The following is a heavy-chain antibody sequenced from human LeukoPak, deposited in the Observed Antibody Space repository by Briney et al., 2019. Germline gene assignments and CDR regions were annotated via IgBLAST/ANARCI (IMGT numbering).Heavy chain of an antibody. CDR2: IYYSGST. D-gene: IGHD3-10*01. V-gene: IGHV4-30-4*01. J-gene: IGHJ3*02. Sequence: SQTLSLTCTVSGGSISSGDFHWSWIRQPPGMGLEWIGYIYYSGSTYYHPSLKSRVIISVDTSKNQFSLKLNSVTAADTAVYYCARGLIGAFDIWGQGTMVTVSS. CDR1: GGSISSGDFH. CDR3: ARGLIGAFDI.